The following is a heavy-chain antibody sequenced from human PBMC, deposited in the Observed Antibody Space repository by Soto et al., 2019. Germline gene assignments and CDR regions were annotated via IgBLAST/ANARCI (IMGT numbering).Heavy chain of an antibody. V-gene: IGHV4-31*03. CDR2: IYYSGST. J-gene: IGHJ4*02. Sequence: PSETLSLTCTVSGGSISSGGYYWSWIRQHPGKGLEWIGYIYYSGSTYYNPYIKSRVTISVDTSKNQFSLKLSSVTAADTAVYYCASTYSGYDYAVDYWGQGTLVTVS. CDR3: ASTYSGYDYAVDY. CDR1: GGSISSGGYY. D-gene: IGHD5-12*01.